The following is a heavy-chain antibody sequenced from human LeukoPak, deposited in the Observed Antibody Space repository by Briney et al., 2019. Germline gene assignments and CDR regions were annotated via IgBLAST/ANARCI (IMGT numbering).Heavy chain of an antibody. D-gene: IGHD3-22*01. J-gene: IGHJ3*02. CDR3: ARSLYYYDSSGYYFPFDI. Sequence: SETLSLTCTVSGGSISSYYWSWIRQPPGKGLEWIGYIYYSGSTNYNPSLKSRVTISVDTSKNQFSLKRSSVTAADTAVYYCARSLYYYDSSGYYFPFDIWGQGTMVTASS. CDR2: IYYSGST. CDR1: GGSISSYY. V-gene: IGHV4-59*01.